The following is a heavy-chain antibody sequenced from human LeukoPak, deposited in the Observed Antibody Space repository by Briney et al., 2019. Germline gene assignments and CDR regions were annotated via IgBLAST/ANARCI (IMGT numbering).Heavy chain of an antibody. CDR3: TAATLGYCSSTSCYRFDY. D-gene: IGHD2-2*02. CDR2: IKSKTDGGTT. V-gene: IGHV3-15*01. CDR1: GFTFSNAW. J-gene: IGHJ4*02. Sequence: GGPLRLSCAASGFTFSNAWMSWVRQAPGKGLEWVGRIKSKTDGGTTDYAAPVKGRFTISRDDSKNTPYLQMNSLKTEDTAVYYCTAATLGYCSSTSCYRFDYWGQGTLVTVSS.